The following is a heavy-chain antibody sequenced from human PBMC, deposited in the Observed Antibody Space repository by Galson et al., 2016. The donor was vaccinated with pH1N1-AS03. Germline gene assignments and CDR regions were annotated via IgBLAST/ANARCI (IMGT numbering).Heavy chain of an antibody. V-gene: IGHV5-51*01. J-gene: IGHJ4*02. Sequence: QSGAEVKKPGESLKISCKGSGSRFTSYWIGWVRQMPGKGLEWMGAIYPGDSGTRYSPSFQGQVTISVDKSISTAYLQWSSLKASDTAMYYCARRVDFWSGRPYYFDYWGQRTLVTVSS. CDR1: GSRFTSYW. CDR3: ARRVDFWSGRPYYFDY. CDR2: IYPGDSGT. D-gene: IGHD3-3*01.